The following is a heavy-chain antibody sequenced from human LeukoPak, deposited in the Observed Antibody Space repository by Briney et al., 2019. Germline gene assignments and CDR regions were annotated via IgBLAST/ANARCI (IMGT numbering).Heavy chain of an antibody. D-gene: IGHD2-8*01. CDR2: IFYTGST. V-gene: IGHV4-39*07. CDR1: GGSIGSSSYY. CDR3: AKSNGYGLDI. J-gene: IGHJ3*02. Sequence: SETLSLTCSVSGGSIGSSSYYWGWVRQPPGKALEWIGNIFYTGSTYYSPSLKSRVTISLDTSRNQFSLRLNSVTAADTAVYYCAKSNGYGLDIWGQGTMVTVSS.